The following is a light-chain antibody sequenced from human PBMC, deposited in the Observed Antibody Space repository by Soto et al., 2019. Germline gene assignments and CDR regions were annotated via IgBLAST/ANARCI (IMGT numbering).Light chain of an antibody. CDR1: QSVSSK. V-gene: IGKV3-15*01. CDR2: GAS. CDR3: QQYNNWPPYT. J-gene: IGKJ2*01. Sequence: EIMMTQSPATLSVSPGERATLSCRASQSVSSKLAWYQQKPGQAPRLLIYGASTRATGIAARFSGSGSGTEFTLTLSSLQSEDFAVYYCQQYNNWPPYTFGQGTKLEIK.